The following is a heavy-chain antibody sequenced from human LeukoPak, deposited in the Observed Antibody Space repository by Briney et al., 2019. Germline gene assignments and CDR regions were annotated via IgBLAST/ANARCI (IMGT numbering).Heavy chain of an antibody. CDR3: ARDLEGVDSIGSHYFDY. Sequence: ASVKVSCKASGYTFTSYDINWVRQATGQGLEWMGWMNPNSGNTGYAQKFQGRVTITRNTSISTAYMELRSLRSDDTAVYYCARDLEGVDSIGSHYFDYWGQGTLVTVSS. CDR1: GYTFTSYD. CDR2: MNPNSGNT. J-gene: IGHJ4*02. D-gene: IGHD3-22*01. V-gene: IGHV1-8*03.